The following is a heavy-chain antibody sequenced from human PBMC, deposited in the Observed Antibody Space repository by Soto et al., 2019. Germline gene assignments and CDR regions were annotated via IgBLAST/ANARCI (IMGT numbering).Heavy chain of an antibody. CDR1: GDSFSRST. D-gene: IGHD3-22*01. CDR3: ASLYDDTRGNFDY. Sequence: QVQLVQSGAEVKRPGSSVKVSCKASGDSFSRSTFSWVRQAPGQGLEWMGRFIPMLGIANYAQTFQGRVTIPADKSTSTAYMDLSSLRSEDTAVYYCASLYDDTRGNFDYWGQGTLVTVSS. J-gene: IGHJ4*02. V-gene: IGHV1-69*02. CDR2: FIPMLGIA.